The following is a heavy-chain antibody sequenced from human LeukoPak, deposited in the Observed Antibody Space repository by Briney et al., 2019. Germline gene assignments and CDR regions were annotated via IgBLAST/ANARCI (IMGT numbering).Heavy chain of an antibody. CDR3: ARGDYAPFDY. J-gene: IGHJ4*02. V-gene: IGHV4-34*01. Sequence: PSETLSLTCAVYGGSFSGYYWSWIRQPPGKGLGWIGEINHSGSTNYNPSLKSRVTISVDTSKNQFSLKLSSVTAADTAVYYCARGDYAPFDYWGQGTLVTVSS. D-gene: IGHD4-17*01. CDR2: INHSGST. CDR1: GGSFSGYY.